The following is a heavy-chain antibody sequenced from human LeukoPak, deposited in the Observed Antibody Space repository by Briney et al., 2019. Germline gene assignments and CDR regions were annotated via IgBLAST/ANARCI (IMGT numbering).Heavy chain of an antibody. CDR1: GGSFSGYY. D-gene: IGHD2-2*01. J-gene: IGHJ5*02. V-gene: IGHV4-34*01. CDR2: INHSGST. Sequence: SETLSLTCAVYGGSFSGYYWSWIRQPPGKGLEWIGEINHSGSTNYNPSLKSRVTISVDTSKNQFSLKLSSVTAADTAVYYCARGTTSRRGFDPWGQGTLVTVSS. CDR3: ARGTTSRRGFDP.